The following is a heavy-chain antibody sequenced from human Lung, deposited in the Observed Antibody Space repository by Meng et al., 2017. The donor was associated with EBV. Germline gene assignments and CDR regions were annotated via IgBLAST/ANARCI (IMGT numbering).Heavy chain of an antibody. CDR3: ARGRRNEPLFDY. D-gene: IGHD1-14*01. CDR1: GGSVSGYY. J-gene: IGHJ4*02. V-gene: IGHV4-34*01. Sequence: GQLQQWGAGLLKPSEPLSPSCAVYGGSVSGYYWSWIRQPPGKGLEWIGEINHSGSTNYNPSLKSRVTISVDTSKNQFSLKLSSVTAADTAVYYCARGRRNEPLFDYWGQGTLVTVSS. CDR2: INHSGST.